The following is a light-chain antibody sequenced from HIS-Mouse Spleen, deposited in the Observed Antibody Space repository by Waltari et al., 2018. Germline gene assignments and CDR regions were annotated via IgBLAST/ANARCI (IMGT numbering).Light chain of an antibody. CDR2: EGS. J-gene: IGLJ3*02. V-gene: IGLV2-23*01. Sequence: QSALTQPASVSGSPGQSITISFTATSSDVGRYNLVSWYQQHPGKAPKLMTYEGSKRPSGVSNRFSGSKSGNTASLTISGLQAEDEADYYCCSYAGSSTWVFGGGTKLTVL. CDR3: CSYAGSSTWV. CDR1: SSDVGRYNL.